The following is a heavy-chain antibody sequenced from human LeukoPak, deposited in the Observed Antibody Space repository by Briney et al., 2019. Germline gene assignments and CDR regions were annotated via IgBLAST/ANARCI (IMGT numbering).Heavy chain of an antibody. D-gene: IGHD1-1*01. Sequence: GASVKVSCKASGYTFTSYYMHWVRQAPGQGLEWMGIINPSGGSTSYAQKFQGRVTMTRDTSTSTVYMELSSLRSEDTAVYYCARSLAFKLDYYGMDVWGQGTTVTVSS. J-gene: IGHJ6*02. CDR2: INPSGGST. CDR1: GYTFTSYY. CDR3: ARSLAFKLDYYGMDV. V-gene: IGHV1-46*01.